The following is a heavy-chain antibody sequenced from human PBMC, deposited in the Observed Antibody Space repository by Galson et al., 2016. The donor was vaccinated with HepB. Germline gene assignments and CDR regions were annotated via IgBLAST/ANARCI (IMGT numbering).Heavy chain of an antibody. D-gene: IGHD5/OR15-5a*01. CDR3: ARGVGPAYMDV. CDR2: ISGGGGSR. Sequence: SLRLSCAASGFMFRSYAMSWVRQAPGKGLEWVSVISGGGGSRYYADSVKGRFTVSRDNSKNTLYLQMNSLRDEDTAVYYCARGVGPAYMDVWGNGTTVTVSS. CDR1: GFMFRSYA. V-gene: IGHV3-23*01. J-gene: IGHJ6*03.